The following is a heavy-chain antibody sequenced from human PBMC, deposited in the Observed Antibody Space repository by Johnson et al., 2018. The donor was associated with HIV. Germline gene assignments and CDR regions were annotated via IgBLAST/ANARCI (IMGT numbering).Heavy chain of an antibody. J-gene: IGHJ3*02. Sequence: MLLVESGGGLIQPGGSLRLSCAGSGFTVSSNYMSWVRQASGKGLEWVSVVYNSGPTYYGDSVKGRFTISRDNSKNTLYLQMNSLRAEDTAVYYCTTGLSSGKGAFDIWGQGTMVTVSS. CDR3: TTGLSSGKGAFDI. CDR2: VYNSGPT. CDR1: GFTVSSNY. D-gene: IGHD5-12*01. V-gene: IGHV3-53*01.